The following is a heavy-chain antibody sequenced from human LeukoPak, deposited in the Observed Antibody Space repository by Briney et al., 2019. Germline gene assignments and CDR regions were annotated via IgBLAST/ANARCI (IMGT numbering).Heavy chain of an antibody. CDR3: AGGGLCTDYGGYVCWFDP. J-gene: IGHJ5*02. Sequence: SETLSLTCAVYGGSFSGYYWSWIRQPPGKGLEWIGEINHSGSTNYNPSLKSRVTISVDTSKNQFSLKLSSVTAADTAVYYCAGGGLCTDYGGYVCWFDPWGQGTLVTVSS. CDR2: INHSGST. CDR1: GGSFSGYY. V-gene: IGHV4-34*01. D-gene: IGHD4-17*01.